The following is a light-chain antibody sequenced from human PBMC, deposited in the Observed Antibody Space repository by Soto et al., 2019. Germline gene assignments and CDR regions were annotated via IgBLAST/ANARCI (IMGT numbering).Light chain of an antibody. Sequence: EIVLTQSPATLSLSPGERATLSCRASQSVSSYLAWYQQKPGQAPRLLIYDASNRATGIPARFSGSGSGTDFTLTISSLEPEDFAVYYCQQYYSLPLTFGQGTKLEIK. V-gene: IGKV3-11*01. J-gene: IGKJ2*01. CDR2: DAS. CDR3: QQYYSLPLT. CDR1: QSVSSY.